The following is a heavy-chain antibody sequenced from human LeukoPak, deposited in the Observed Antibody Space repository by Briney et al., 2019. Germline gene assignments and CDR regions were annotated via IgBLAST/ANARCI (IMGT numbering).Heavy chain of an antibody. D-gene: IGHD4-23*01. Sequence: ASVKVSCKASGYTFTSYGISWVRQAPGQGLEWMGWISAYNGNTNYAQKLQGRVAMTTDTSTSTAYMELRSLRSDDTAVYYCARVEDYGGNPYYYYYMDVWGKGTTVTVSS. CDR1: GYTFTSYG. J-gene: IGHJ6*03. V-gene: IGHV1-18*01. CDR2: ISAYNGNT. CDR3: ARVEDYGGNPYYYYYMDV.